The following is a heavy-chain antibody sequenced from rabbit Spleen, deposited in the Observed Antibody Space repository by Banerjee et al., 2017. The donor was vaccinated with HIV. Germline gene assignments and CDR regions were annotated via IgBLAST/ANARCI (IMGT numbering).Heavy chain of an antibody. CDR1: GFSFSNQAV. V-gene: IGHV1S45*01. CDR3: ARDLTDAIGWNLGW. J-gene: IGHJ6*01. Sequence: QQRLVESGGGLVKPGASLTLTCKASGFSFSNQAVMCWVRQAPGKGLDWIACINAITGKAVDANWAKGRSTFSKTSSTTLTLQMTSLTAADTATYFCARDLTDAIGWNLGWWGQGTLVTVS. D-gene: IGHD4-1*01. CDR2: INAITGKA.